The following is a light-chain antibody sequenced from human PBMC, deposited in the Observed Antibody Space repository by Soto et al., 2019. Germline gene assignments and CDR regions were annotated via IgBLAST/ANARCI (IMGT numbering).Light chain of an antibody. Sequence: QSALTQPASVSGSPGQSITISCTGTSSDIGYYNYVSWYQQHPGKAPKLMIYAVSNRPSGVSSRFSGSKSGNTASLTISGIQAEDGADYYCSSYTTSSTSMIFGGGTKLTVL. CDR1: SSDIGYYNY. CDR3: SSYTTSSTSMI. CDR2: AVS. J-gene: IGLJ2*01. V-gene: IGLV2-14*01.